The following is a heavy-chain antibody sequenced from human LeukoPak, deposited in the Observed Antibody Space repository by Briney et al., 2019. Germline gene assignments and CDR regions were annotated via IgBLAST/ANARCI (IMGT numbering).Heavy chain of an antibody. Sequence: GASVKVSCKAAGRTFSSYAISWVRQAPGHGLEWMGGIIPIFGTANYAQKFQGRVTITADESTSTACMELSSLRSEDTAVYYCARVHPRYCSSTSCNYYYGMDVWGQGTTVTVSS. V-gene: IGHV1-69*13. CDR3: ARVHPRYCSSTSCNYYYGMDV. CDR2: IIPIFGTA. CDR1: GRTFSSYA. J-gene: IGHJ6*02. D-gene: IGHD2-2*01.